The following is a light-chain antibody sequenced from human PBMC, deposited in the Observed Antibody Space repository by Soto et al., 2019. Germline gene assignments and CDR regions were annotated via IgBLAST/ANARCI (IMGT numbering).Light chain of an antibody. J-gene: IGKJ4*01. Sequence: EIVMTQSPATLSVSPGEGATLSCKASQNVYNNLAWYQQRPGQPPRLLIYDASTRATGISGRFSGSGYGTEFTLTISSLQSEDFAVYFYQQCRNWPLTFGGGTKVEIK. CDR1: QNVYNN. CDR2: DAS. V-gene: IGKV3-15*01. CDR3: QQCRNWPLT.